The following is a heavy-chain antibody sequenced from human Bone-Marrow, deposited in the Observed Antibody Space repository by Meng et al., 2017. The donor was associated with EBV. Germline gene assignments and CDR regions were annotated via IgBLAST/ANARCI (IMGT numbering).Heavy chain of an antibody. CDR2: IYHGGST. CDR3: ARVRGSDYTDYSLDY. D-gene: IGHD4-11*01. J-gene: IGHJ4*02. V-gene: IGHV4-30-2*01. Sequence: QLQLQGSGSGLVKASQTPSLSCAVSGAAINCGDDPWTWIRQPPGRGLEWIGYIYHGGSTHYNPSLKSRVTISVDRSKNQFSLQLTSVTAADTAVYFCARVRGSDYTDYSLDYWGQGTLVTVSS. CDR1: GAAINCGDDP.